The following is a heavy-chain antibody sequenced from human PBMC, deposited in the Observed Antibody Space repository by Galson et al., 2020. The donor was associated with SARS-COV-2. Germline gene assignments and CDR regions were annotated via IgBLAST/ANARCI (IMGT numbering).Heavy chain of an antibody. V-gene: IGHV4-39*01. Sequence: SESLSLTCTVSGGSISSSNYYCGWVRQPPGEGREWIGSTYYTESNYYNPSPTSRVTMSVDTSRNQFSLKLSSVTAADTAVYYCARQILTGYYSFYYFDVWGQGTLVTVSS. D-gene: IGHD3-9*01. CDR2: TYYTESN. CDR1: GGSISSSNYY. J-gene: IGHJ4*02. CDR3: ARQILTGYYSFYYFDV.